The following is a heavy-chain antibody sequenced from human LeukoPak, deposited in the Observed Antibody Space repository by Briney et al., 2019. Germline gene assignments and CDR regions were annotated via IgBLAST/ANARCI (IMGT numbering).Heavy chain of an antibody. CDR2: IYYSGST. Sequence: PSETLSLTCTVSGYSISSGDYYWSWIRQPPGKGLEWIGYIYYSGSTYYNPSLKSRVTISVDTSKNQFSLKLSSVTAADTAVYYCARAGRDYYDSSGYSPYDYWGQGTLVTVSS. CDR3: ARAGRDYYDSSGYSPYDY. CDR1: GYSISSGDYY. J-gene: IGHJ4*02. D-gene: IGHD3-22*01. V-gene: IGHV4-30-4*01.